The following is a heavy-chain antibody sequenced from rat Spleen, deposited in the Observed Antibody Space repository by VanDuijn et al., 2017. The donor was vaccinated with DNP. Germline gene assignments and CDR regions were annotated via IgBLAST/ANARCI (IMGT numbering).Heavy chain of an antibody. CDR3: TTGYYGYWFTY. D-gene: IGHD1-6*01. V-gene: IGHV5-7*01. Sequence: EVQLVESGGGLVQPGRSLKLSCAASGFTFSDYNMAWVRQAPKKGLEWVATISYDGSSTYYRDSVKGRFTISRDNAKSTLYLQMDSLRSEDTATYYCTTGYYGYWFTYWGQGTLVTVSS. CDR2: ISYDGSST. CDR1: GFTFSDYN. J-gene: IGHJ3*01.